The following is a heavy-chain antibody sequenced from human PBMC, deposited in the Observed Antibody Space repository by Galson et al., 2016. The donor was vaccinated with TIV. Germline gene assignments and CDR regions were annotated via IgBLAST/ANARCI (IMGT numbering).Heavy chain of an antibody. Sequence: SETLSLTCTVSGGSINSNIYYWGWIRQPPGKGLEWVGSVYYSGSTYYNPSLKSRVTISVDTSHIQISLKLSSVTAADTAVYYCARGGLTGVGYSYYYDMDVWDLGATVTVSS. CDR2: VYYSGST. V-gene: IGHV4-39*07. D-gene: IGHD3-9*01. J-gene: IGHJ6*02. CDR3: ARGGLTGVGYSYYYDMDV. CDR1: GGSINSNIYY.